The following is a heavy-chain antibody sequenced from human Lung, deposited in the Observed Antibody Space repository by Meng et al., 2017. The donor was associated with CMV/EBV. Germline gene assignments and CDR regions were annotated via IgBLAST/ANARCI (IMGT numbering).Heavy chain of an antibody. CDR1: GFTFSSYW. Sequence: GESLKISCAASGFTFSSYWMSWVRQAPGKGLEWVANIKQDGSEKYYVDSARGRFTISRDNAKNSLYLQMNSLRAEDTAVYYCARRQWRYYFDYWGQGTLVTVSS. CDR3: ARRQWRYYFDY. D-gene: IGHD6-19*01. V-gene: IGHV3-7*01. J-gene: IGHJ4*02. CDR2: IKQDGSEK.